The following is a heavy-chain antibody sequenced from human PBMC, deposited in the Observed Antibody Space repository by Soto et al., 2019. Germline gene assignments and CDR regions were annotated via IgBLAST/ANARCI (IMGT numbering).Heavy chain of an antibody. CDR3: ARTPQKSTELADY. CDR2: IIPSFGTA. CDR1: GGTFSRYA. Sequence: VQLVQSGAEVQKPGSSVPVSCTASGGTFSRYAISWVRQAPGPGLEWMGGIIPSFGTANYAQKFQGRVTITADESTSTAYMELSSLRSEDTAVYYCARTPQKSTELADYWGQGTLVTVSS. V-gene: IGHV1-69*01. D-gene: IGHD1-1*01. J-gene: IGHJ4*02.